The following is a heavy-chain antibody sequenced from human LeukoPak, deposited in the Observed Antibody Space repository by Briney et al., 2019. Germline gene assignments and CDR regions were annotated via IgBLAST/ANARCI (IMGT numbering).Heavy chain of an antibody. CDR1: GGTLSSYA. D-gene: IGHD6-19*01. Sequence: SVKVSCKASGGTLSSYAISWVRQAPGQGLEWMGRIIPIFGTANYAQKFQGRVTITTDESTSTAYMELSSPRSEDTAVYYCARDEDDQWLVYWGQGTLVTVSS. V-gene: IGHV1-69*05. J-gene: IGHJ4*02. CDR3: ARDEDDQWLVY. CDR2: IIPIFGTA.